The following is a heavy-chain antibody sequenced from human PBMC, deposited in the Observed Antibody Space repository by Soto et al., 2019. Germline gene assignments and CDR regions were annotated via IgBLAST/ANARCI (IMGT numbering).Heavy chain of an antibody. CDR2: IYHSGST. CDR3: AREENYDILTGDTGWFDP. J-gene: IGHJ5*02. V-gene: IGHV4-30-2*01. CDR1: WGSISSGAYS. Sequence: SGTLSPTRPVSWGSISSGAYSWSWIRQPPGKGPGGIGYIYHSGSTYYNPSLKSRVTISVDLSKNQFSLKLTSVTAADTAVYYCAREENYDILTGDTGWFDPWGQGILVTVSS. D-gene: IGHD3-9*01.